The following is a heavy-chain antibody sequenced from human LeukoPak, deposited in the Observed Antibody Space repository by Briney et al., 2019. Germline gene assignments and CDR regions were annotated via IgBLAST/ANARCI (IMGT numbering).Heavy chain of an antibody. CDR3: ARVPPPYYGSGSYYNFGWFDP. Sequence: SVTVSCKASGGTFSSYAISWVRQAPGQGLEWMGGIIPIFGTANYAQKFQGRVTITADESTSTAYMELSSLRSDDTAVYYCARVPPPYYGSGSYYNFGWFDPWGQGTLVTVSS. V-gene: IGHV1-69*13. D-gene: IGHD3-10*01. J-gene: IGHJ5*02. CDR1: GGTFSSYA. CDR2: IIPIFGTA.